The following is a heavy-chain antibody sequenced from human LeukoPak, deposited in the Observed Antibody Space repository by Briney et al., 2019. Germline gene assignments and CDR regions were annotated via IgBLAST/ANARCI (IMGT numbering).Heavy chain of an antibody. V-gene: IGHV3-64D*06. D-gene: IGHD2/OR15-2a*01. CDR1: GFTFSRHG. CDR3: ARARDCHSPRCQLPLDY. CDR2: ISNNGGST. J-gene: IGHJ4*02. Sequence: PGGSLRLSCSASGFTFSRHGMHGVRQAPGQGLEYVSAISNNGGSTYYADSVKGRFTISRDNSKNTLYLQMSSLRAEDTAVYFCARARDCHSPRCQLPLDYWGEGTLVTASS.